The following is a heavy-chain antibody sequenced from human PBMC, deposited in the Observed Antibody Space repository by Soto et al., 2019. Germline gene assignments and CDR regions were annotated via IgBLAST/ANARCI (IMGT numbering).Heavy chain of an antibody. Sequence: EVQLLESGGDLVQPGGSLRLSCAASGFTFSSYTMNWVRQAPGKGLEGVSTFVGSTGSTFYADSVKGRFTISRDDSKNTLYLQMNSLRAEDTAVYYCAKRHTTVATPANYFDYWGQGTLVTVSS. CDR2: FVGSTGST. V-gene: IGHV3-23*01. CDR3: AKRHTTVATPANYFDY. D-gene: IGHD1-1*01. CDR1: GFTFSSYT. J-gene: IGHJ4*02.